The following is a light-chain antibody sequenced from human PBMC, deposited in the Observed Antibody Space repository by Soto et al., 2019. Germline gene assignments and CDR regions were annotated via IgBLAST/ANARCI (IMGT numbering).Light chain of an antibody. Sequence: EIVLTQSPGTLSLSPGERATLSCRASQSVSSSYLAWYQQKPGQAPRVLIYGASSRSTGIPDRFSGSGSATDFTLIISRLEPEDFAVYFCQQYGNPPPNAFGQGTKVEIK. V-gene: IGKV3-20*01. J-gene: IGKJ2*01. CDR1: QSVSSSY. CDR2: GAS. CDR3: QQYGNPPPNA.